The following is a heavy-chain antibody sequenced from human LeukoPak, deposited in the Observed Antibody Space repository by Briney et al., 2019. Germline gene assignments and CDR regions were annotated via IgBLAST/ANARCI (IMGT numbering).Heavy chain of an antibody. V-gene: IGHV3-21*01. J-gene: IGHJ4*02. CDR1: GFTFSSYI. CDR3: ARGYYDSSGYYYFDY. D-gene: IGHD3-22*01. CDR2: ISSSSSDI. Sequence: GGSLRLSCAASGFTFSSYIMNWVREAPGKGLEWVSYISSSSSDIYYADSVKGRFTISRDNAKTSLYLQMNSLRAEDTAVYYCARGYYDSSGYYYFDYWGQGTLVTVSS.